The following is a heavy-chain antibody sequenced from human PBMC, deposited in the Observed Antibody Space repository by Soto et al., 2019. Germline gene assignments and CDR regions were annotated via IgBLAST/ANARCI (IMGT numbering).Heavy chain of an antibody. V-gene: IGHV1-18*01. D-gene: IGHD3-16*01. Sequence: QVQLVQSGDEVKKPGASVKVSCKASGYIFVNYGIAWVRQAPGQGLKWMGWISPYTGNTHSATQVQGRLTMTTDTSTSTAYMDLGSLTSDDTAVYYCVMVDNYVTPTPQDVWGQGTTVTVSS. J-gene: IGHJ6*02. CDR3: VMVDNYVTPTPQDV. CDR2: ISPYTGNT. CDR1: GYIFVNYG.